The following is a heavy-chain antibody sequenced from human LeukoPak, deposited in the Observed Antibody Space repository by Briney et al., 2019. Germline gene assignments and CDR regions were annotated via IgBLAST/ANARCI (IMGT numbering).Heavy chain of an antibody. J-gene: IGHJ4*02. V-gene: IGHV3-23*01. CDR1: GFTFSNYA. Sequence: GGSLRLSCAASGFTFSNYAMSWVRQAPGKGLECVSPISGSGGSTYYAVSVRGRFTVSRDNSKNTLFLQMDSLRAEDTAVYYCAKNPTGSSWPSIDYWGQGTLVTVSS. CDR3: AKNPTGSSWPSIDY. CDR2: ISGSGGST. D-gene: IGHD6-13*01.